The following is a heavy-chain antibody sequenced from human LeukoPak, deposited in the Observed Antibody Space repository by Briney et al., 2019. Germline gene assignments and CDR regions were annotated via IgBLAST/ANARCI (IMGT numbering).Heavy chain of an antibody. V-gene: IGHV4-34*01. CDR3: ARGRGTGSYFYD. CDR1: GGSFSGYY. Sequence: SETLSLTCAVYGGSFSGYYWGWIRQPPGKGLEWIGEINRGGSTNYNPSLKSRVTISIDMSRNYFSLKLSSVTAADTAVDYCARGRGTGSYFYDWGQGTLVTVSS. CDR2: INRGGST. J-gene: IGHJ4*02. D-gene: IGHD3/OR15-3a*01.